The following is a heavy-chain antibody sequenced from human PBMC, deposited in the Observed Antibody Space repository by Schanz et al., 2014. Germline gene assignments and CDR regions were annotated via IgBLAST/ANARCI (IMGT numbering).Heavy chain of an antibody. J-gene: IGHJ6*03. CDR2: INAANGNT. D-gene: IGHD2-2*02. V-gene: IGHV1-3*01. CDR3: AGTYCSSTSCYTGYYYMDV. CDR1: GYTFTSYS. Sequence: QVQLVQSGAEVKKPGASVKVSCKASGYTFTSYSMHWVRQAPGQGLEWMGWINAANGNTRYSQKFQGRVTITRDTSASTAYMELSSLRSEDTAVYYCAGTYCSSTSCYTGYYYMDVWGKGTTVTVSS.